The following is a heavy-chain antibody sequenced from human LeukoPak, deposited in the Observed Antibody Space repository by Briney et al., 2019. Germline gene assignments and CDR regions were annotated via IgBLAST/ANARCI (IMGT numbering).Heavy chain of an antibody. D-gene: IGHD3-10*01. CDR3: ARESRFTMVRGVIWAYYMDV. J-gene: IGHJ6*03. CDR2: INTNTGNP. Sequence: ASVKVSCKASGYTFTGYYMHWVRQAPGQGLEWMGWINTNTGNPTYAQGFTGRFVFSLDTSVSTAYLQISSLKAEDTAVYYCARESRFTMVRGVIWAYYMDVWGKGTTVTVSS. V-gene: IGHV7-4-1*02. CDR1: GYTFTGYY.